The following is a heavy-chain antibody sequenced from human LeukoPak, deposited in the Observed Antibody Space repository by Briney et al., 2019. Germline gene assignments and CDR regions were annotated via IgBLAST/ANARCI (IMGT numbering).Heavy chain of an antibody. V-gene: IGHV3-64D*06. CDR2: VSSNGRST. CDR3: VKWGDDGFDQ. CDR1: GFTFSSFP. Sequence: GGSLRLSCSASGFTFSSFPMHWVRQAPGKGLESVSGVSSNGRSTYYAGSVKGRFTISRDNSKNTLYLQMSSLRPEDTGMYYCVKWGDDGFDQWGQGTLVTVSS. J-gene: IGHJ4*02. D-gene: IGHD3-16*01.